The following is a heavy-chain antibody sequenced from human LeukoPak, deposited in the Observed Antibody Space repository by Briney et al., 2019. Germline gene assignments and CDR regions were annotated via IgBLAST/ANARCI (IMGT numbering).Heavy chain of an antibody. D-gene: IGHD2-15*01. V-gene: IGHV7-4-1*02. CDR1: GYTFTNFY. Sequence: GASVKVSCKTSGYTFTNFYIHWVRQAPGQGLEWMGWINTITGNPTYAQGFSERFVFSWDTSVTTAYLQINSLKPADTAVYFCARDTYCTGGRCYSRVGYWGQGTVVAVSS. CDR2: INTITGNP. J-gene: IGHJ4*02. CDR3: ARDTYCTGGRCYSRVGY.